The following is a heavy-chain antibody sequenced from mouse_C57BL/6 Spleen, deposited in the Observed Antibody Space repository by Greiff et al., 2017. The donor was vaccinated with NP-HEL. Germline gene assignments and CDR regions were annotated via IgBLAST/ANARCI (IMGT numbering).Heavy chain of an antibody. CDR3: ARSFYYDYAWFAY. D-gene: IGHD2-4*01. CDR1: GYTFTSYW. Sequence: QVQLKQPGAELVRPGSSVKLSCKASGYTFTSYWMHWVKQRPIQGLEWIGNIDPSDSETHYNQKFKDKATLTVDKSSSTAYMQLSSLTSEDSAVYYCARSFYYDYAWFAYWGQGTLVTVSA. V-gene: IGHV1-52*01. J-gene: IGHJ3*01. CDR2: IDPSDSET.